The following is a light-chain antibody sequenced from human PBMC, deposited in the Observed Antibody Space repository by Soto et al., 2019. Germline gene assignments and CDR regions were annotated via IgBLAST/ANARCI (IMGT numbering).Light chain of an antibody. Sequence: QSVLTQPPSVSGAPGQRVTISCTESSSNIGAGYDVHWYQHLPGTAPKLLIYGNSNRPSGVPDRFSGSKSGTSASLAITGLQAEDEADYYCQSYDSSLSGGVFGGGTKLTVL. V-gene: IGLV1-40*01. CDR3: QSYDSSLSGGV. CDR1: SSNIGAGYD. J-gene: IGLJ3*02. CDR2: GNS.